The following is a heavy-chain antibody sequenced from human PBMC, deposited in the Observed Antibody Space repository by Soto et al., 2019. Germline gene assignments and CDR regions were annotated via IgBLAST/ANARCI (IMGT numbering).Heavy chain of an antibody. CDR2: IYSDGST. CDR1: GFTVNSNY. CDR3: ATLTKYDILTGFYPG. V-gene: IGHV3-66*01. D-gene: IGHD3-9*01. J-gene: IGHJ4*02. Sequence: GGSLRLSCAASGFTVNSNYMSWVRQAPGKGLEWVSVIYSDGSTYYADSVKGRFIISRDNSNNTLYFQMNSLRAEDTAVYYCATLTKYDILTGFYPGWGQGPLVTVSS.